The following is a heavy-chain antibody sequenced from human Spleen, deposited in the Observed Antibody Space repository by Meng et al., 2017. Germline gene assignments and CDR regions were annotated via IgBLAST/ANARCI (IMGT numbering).Heavy chain of an antibody. D-gene: IGHD4-11*01. Sequence: QVQLQAAGTGRVKPSGTLSLTCFVAGGSFSDYYWSWIRQPPGKGLEWIGEINHSGSTNYNPSLESRATISVDTSQNNLSLKLSSVTAADSAVYYCARGPTTMAHDFDYWGQGTLVTVSS. CDR1: GGSFSDYY. CDR2: INHSGST. J-gene: IGHJ4*02. CDR3: ARGPTTMAHDFDY. V-gene: IGHV4-34*01.